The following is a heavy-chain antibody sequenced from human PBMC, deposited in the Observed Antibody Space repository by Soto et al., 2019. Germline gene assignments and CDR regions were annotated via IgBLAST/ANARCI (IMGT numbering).Heavy chain of an antibody. CDR2: IYGDDEK. Sequence: QITLKESGPTLVKPTQTLTLTCTFSGFSVSTSGEGVGWIRQAPGKALEWLAVIYGDDEKRFSPSLKSRLTITKDTSKNQVVLRMTNMDPVDIATYYCAHSRRDYEPGHWGQGTLVTVSS. V-gene: IGHV2-5*02. CDR1: GFSVSTSGEG. D-gene: IGHD4-17*01. CDR3: AHSRRDYEPGH. J-gene: IGHJ4*02.